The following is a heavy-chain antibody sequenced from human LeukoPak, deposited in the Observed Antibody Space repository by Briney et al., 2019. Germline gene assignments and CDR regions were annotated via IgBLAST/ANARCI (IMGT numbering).Heavy chain of an antibody. CDR2: INHSGST. CDR3: ARVFNSIGYYSHFDY. V-gene: IGHV4-34*01. J-gene: IGHJ4*02. D-gene: IGHD3-22*01. CDR1: GGSFSGYY. Sequence: PSETLSLTCAVYGGSFSGYYWSWIRQPPGKGLEWIGEINHSGSTNYNPSLKSRVTISVDTSKNQFSLKLSSVTAADTAVYYCARVFNSIGYYSHFDYWGQGTLVTVSS.